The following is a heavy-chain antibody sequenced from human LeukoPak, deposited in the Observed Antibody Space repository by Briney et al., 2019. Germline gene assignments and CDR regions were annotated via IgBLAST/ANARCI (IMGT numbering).Heavy chain of an antibody. J-gene: IGHJ4*02. CDR3: ARVVVAGTGGHGYFDY. V-gene: IGHV3-30*04. CDR1: GFTFSRYA. D-gene: IGHD6-19*01. CDR2: ISYDGSNR. Sequence: PGRSLRLSCAASGFTFSRYAMHWVRQAPGKGLEWVAVISYDGSNRYYADSVKGRFSISRDNSKNTLYLQMNSLRAEDTAVYYYARVVVAGTGGHGYFDYWGQGTLVTVSS.